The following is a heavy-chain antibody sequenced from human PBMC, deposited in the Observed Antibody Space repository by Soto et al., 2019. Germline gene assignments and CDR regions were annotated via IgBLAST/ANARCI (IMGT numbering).Heavy chain of an antibody. D-gene: IGHD6-19*01. J-gene: IGHJ4*02. CDR1: GFTFSSYA. CDR3: AKDRGAVAGNSGEFDY. Sequence: GGSLRLSCAASGFTFSSYAMSWVRQAPGKGLEWVSAISGSGGSTYYADSVKGRFTISRDNSKNTLYLQMNSLRAEDTAVYYCAKDRGAVAGNSGEFDYWGQGTLVTVSS. CDR2: ISGSGGST. V-gene: IGHV3-23*01.